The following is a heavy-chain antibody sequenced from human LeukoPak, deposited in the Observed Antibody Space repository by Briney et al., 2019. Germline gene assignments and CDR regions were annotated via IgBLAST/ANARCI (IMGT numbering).Heavy chain of an antibody. CDR3: ARDTGRYCSSTSCSPTYYFDY. CDR2: IIPIFGTA. J-gene: IGHJ4*02. D-gene: IGHD2-2*01. Sequence: GASVKVSCKASGGTFSSYAISWVRQAPGQGLEWMGGIIPIFGTANYAQKFQGRVTITTDESTSTAYMELSSLRSEDTAVYYCARDTGRYCSSTSCSPTYYFDYWGQGTLVTVSS. CDR1: GGTFSSYA. V-gene: IGHV1-69*05.